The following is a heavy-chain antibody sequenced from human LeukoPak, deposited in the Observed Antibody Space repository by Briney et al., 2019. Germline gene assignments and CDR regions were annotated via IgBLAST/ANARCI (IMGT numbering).Heavy chain of an antibody. D-gene: IGHD3-3*01. CDR3: ASGKNFGVVITENYFDY. V-gene: IGHV4-39*07. CDR2: IYYSGST. J-gene: IGHJ4*02. Sequence: SETLSLTCTVSGGSISSSSYYWGWIRQPPGKGLEWIGSIYYSGSTYYNPSLKSRVTISVDTSKNQFSLKLSSVTAADTAVYYCASGKNFGVVITENYFDYWGQGTLVTVSS. CDR1: GGSISSSSYY.